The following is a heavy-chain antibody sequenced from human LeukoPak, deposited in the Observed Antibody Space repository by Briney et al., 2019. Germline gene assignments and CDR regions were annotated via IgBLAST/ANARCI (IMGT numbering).Heavy chain of an antibody. Sequence: ASVTVSCKASGYTFTNYAISWVRQAPGQGLEWMGWISAYNGNTNYAQKLQGRVTMTTDTSTSTAYMELRSLRSDDTAVYYCARDRGSGSPDYWGQGTLVTVSS. V-gene: IGHV1-18*01. CDR3: ARDRGSGSPDY. CDR2: ISAYNGNT. J-gene: IGHJ4*02. CDR1: GYTFTNYA. D-gene: IGHD6-19*01.